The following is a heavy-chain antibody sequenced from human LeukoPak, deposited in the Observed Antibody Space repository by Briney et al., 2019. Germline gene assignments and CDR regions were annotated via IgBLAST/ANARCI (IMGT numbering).Heavy chain of an antibody. CDR2: ISGSGGST. J-gene: IGHJ4*02. CDR3: AKEGGYDTVVVTDDIDY. V-gene: IGHV3-23*01. Sequence: GGSLRLSCAASGFTFSSYAMSWVRQAPGQGLEWVSAISGSGGSTYYADSVKGRFTISRDNSKNTLYLQMNSLRAEDTAVYYCAKEGGYDTVVVTDDIDYWGQGTLVTVSS. D-gene: IGHD2-21*02. CDR1: GFTFSSYA.